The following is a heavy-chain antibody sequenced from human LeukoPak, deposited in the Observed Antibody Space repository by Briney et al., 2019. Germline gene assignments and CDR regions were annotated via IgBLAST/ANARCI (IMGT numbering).Heavy chain of an antibody. CDR2: IYTSGST. CDR3: ARDSIAAAYNWFDP. J-gene: IGHJ5*02. Sequence: PSETLSLTCTVSGGSISSGSYYWSWIRQPAGKGLEWIGRIYTSGSTNYNPSLKSRVTISVDTSKNQFSLKLSSVTAADTAVYYCARDSIAAAYNWFDPWGQGTLVTVSS. V-gene: IGHV4-61*02. CDR1: GGSISSGSYY. D-gene: IGHD6-13*01.